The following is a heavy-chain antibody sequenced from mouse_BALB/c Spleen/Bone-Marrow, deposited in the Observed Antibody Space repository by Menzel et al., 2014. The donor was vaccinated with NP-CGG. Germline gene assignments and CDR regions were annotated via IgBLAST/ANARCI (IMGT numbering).Heavy chain of an antibody. CDR3: ARRDDYDGGFAY. CDR1: GYSFTGYN. J-gene: IGHJ3*01. Sequence: EVKLMESGPELEKPGASVKISCKASGYSFTGYNMNWVKQSNGKSLEWIGNIDPYYGGTSYNEKFKGKATLTVDKSSSTAYMQLKSLTSEDSAVYYCARRDDYDGGFAYWGQGTLVTVSA. CDR2: IDPYYGGT. V-gene: IGHV1-39*01. D-gene: IGHD2-4*01.